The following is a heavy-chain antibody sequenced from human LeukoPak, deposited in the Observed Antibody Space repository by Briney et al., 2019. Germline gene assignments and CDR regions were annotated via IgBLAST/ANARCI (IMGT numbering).Heavy chain of an antibody. CDR3: AKDNVAAAGRYFDY. V-gene: IGHV3-30*18. D-gene: IGHD6-13*01. CDR1: GFTFSNYG. J-gene: IGHJ4*02. CDR2: ISYDGSNK. Sequence: GRSLRLSCAASGFTFSNYGMHWVRQAPGKGLEWVALISYDGSNKYFADSVKGRFTISRDNSKNTSYLQMHSLRAEDTAVYYCAKDNVAAAGRYFDYWGQGTLVTVSS.